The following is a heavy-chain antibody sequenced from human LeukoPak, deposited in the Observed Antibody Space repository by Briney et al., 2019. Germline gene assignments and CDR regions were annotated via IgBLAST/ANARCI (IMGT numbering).Heavy chain of an antibody. V-gene: IGHV4-59*01. D-gene: IGHD2-2*01. Sequence: SETLSLTCTVSGGSISSYYWSWIRQPPGKGLEWIGYIYYSGSTNYNPSLKSRVTISVDTSKNQFSLKLSSVTAADTAVYYCARADRYCSSTSCSYYMDVWGKGTTVTISS. CDR3: ARADRYCSSTSCSYYMDV. CDR1: GGSISSYY. CDR2: IYYSGST. J-gene: IGHJ6*03.